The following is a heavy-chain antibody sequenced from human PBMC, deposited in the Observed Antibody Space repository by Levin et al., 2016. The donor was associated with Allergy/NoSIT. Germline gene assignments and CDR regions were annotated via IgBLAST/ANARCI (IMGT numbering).Heavy chain of an antibody. CDR2: IDGSGSRT. CDR1: GLTLSKYA. D-gene: IGHD4-17*01. V-gene: IGHV3-23*01. J-gene: IGHJ3*01. Sequence: GESLKISCAATGLTLSKYALTWVRQTPGKGLEWVCNIDGSGSRTNYADSVKGRFIVSRDNSKNTLYLQMNSLRAEDTAVYYCAKDPNGDYLGAFDFWGQGTMVTVSS. CDR3: AKDPNGDYLGAFDF.